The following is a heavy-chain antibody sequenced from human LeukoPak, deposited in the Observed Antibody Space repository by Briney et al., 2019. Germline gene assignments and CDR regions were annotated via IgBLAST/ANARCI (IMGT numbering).Heavy chain of an antibody. CDR1: GGSISSYY. CDR2: IYYSGST. J-gene: IGHJ6*03. CDR3: ARSITMVRGVMYYYYYMDV. D-gene: IGHD3-10*01. Sequence: SETLSLTCTVSGGSISSYYWSWIRQPPGKGLEWIGYIYYSGSTNYNPSLKSQVTISVDTSKNQFSLKLSSVTAADTAVYYCARSITMVRGVMYYYYYMDVWGKGTTVTVSS. V-gene: IGHV4-59*01.